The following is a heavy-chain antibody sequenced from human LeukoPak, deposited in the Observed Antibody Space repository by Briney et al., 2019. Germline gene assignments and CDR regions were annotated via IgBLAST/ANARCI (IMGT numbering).Heavy chain of an antibody. J-gene: IGHJ4*02. V-gene: IGHV1-24*01. CDR1: GYTLTELS. Sequence: GASVKVSCKVSGYTLTELSMHWVRQAPGKGLEWMGGFDPEDGETIYAQKFQGRVTMTEDTSTDTAYMELSSLRSEDTAVYYSATVTRSMVTGYYPFDYWGQGTLVTVSS. CDR3: ATVTRSMVTGYYPFDY. CDR2: FDPEDGET. D-gene: IGHD3-9*01.